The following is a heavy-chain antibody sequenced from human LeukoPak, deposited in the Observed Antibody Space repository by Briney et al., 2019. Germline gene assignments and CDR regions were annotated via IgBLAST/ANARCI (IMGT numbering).Heavy chain of an antibody. CDR1: GFTFSSYA. V-gene: IGHV3-64*01. Sequence: GGSLRLSCAASGFTFSSYAMHWVRQAPGKGLEYVSAISSNGGSTYYANSVKGRFPISRDNSENTLYLQMGSLRAEDMAVYYCARDFQSTVTTPFDYWGQGTLVTVSS. J-gene: IGHJ4*02. CDR3: ARDFQSTVTTPFDY. D-gene: IGHD4-17*01. CDR2: ISSNGGST.